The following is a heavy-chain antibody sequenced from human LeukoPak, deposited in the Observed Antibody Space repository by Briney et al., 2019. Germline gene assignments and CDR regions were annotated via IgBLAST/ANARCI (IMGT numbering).Heavy chain of an antibody. V-gene: IGHV4-34*01. D-gene: IGHD6-13*01. CDR2: ISHSGST. CDR1: GGSFSGYY. J-gene: IGHJ3*02. CDR3: AIDSSSWYHGAFDI. Sequence: SETLSLTCAVYGGSFSGYYWSWIRQPPGKGLEWIGEISHSGSTNYNPSLKSRVTISVDTSKNQFSLKLSSVTAADTAVYYCAIDSSSWYHGAFDIWGQGTMVTVSS.